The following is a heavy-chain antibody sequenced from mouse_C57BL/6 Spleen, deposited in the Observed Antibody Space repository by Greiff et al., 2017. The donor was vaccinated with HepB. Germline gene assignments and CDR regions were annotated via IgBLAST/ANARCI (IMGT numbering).Heavy chain of an antibody. V-gene: IGHV1-52*01. CDR1: GYTFTSYW. J-gene: IGHJ1*03. Sequence: QVQLQQPGAELVRPGSSVKLSCKASGYTFTSYWMHWVKQRPIQGLEWIGNIDPSDSETHYNQKFKDKATLTVDKSSSTAYMQLSSLTSEDSAVYYCARGENYYGSHWYFDVWGTGTTVTVSS. CDR3: ARGENYYGSHWYFDV. D-gene: IGHD1-1*01. CDR2: IDPSDSET.